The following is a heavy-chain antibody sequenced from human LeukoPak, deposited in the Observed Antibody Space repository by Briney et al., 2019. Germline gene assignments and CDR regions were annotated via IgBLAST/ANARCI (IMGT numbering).Heavy chain of an antibody. CDR2: IYYSGST. CDR3: ARPVTGTGYYYYYMDV. Sequence: SETLSLTCTVSGGSISSSSYYWGWIRQPPGKGLEWIGSIYYSGSTYYNPSLKSRVTISVDTSKNQFSLKLSSVTAADTAVYYCARPVTGTGYYYYYMDVWGKGTTVTVSS. V-gene: IGHV4-39*01. CDR1: GGSISSSSYY. J-gene: IGHJ6*03. D-gene: IGHD1/OR15-1a*01.